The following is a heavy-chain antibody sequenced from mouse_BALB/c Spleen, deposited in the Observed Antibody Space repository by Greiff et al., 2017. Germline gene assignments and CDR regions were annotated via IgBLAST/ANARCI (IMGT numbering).Heavy chain of an antibody. V-gene: IGHV5-6-3*01. J-gene: IGHJ3*01. Sequence: EVQVVESGGGLVQPGGSLKLSCAASGFTFSSYGMSWVRQTPDKRLELVATINSNGGSTYYPDSVKGRFTISRDNAKNTLYLQMSSLKSEDTAMYYCAREARARGFAYWGQGTLVTVSA. D-gene: IGHD3-1*01. CDR3: AREARARGFAY. CDR1: GFTFSSYG. CDR2: INSNGGST.